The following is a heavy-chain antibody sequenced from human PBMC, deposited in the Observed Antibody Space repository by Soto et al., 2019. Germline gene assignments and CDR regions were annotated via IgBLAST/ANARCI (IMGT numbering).Heavy chain of an antibody. J-gene: IGHJ6*02. D-gene: IGHD2-2*02. CDR1: GGTFSSYA. CDR2: IIPIFGTA. CDR3: ARTVVPAAIPRPYYYYYGMDV. Sequence: QVQLVPSGAEVKKPGSSVKVSCKASGGTFSSYAISWVRQAPGQGLEWMVGIIPIFGTANYAPKFQGRVTITADESTSTAYMELSSLRSEDTAVYYCARTVVPAAIPRPYYYYYGMDVWCQGTTVTVSS. V-gene: IGHV1-69*01.